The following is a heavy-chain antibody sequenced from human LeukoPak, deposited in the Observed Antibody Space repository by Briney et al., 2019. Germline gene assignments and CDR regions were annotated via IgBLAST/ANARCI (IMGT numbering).Heavy chain of an antibody. Sequence: SETLSLTCTVSGGSISSYCLNWIRQPPGKGLEWIGYIYYSGSTNYNPSLKSRVTISVDTSKKQFSPKVSSVTAADTAVYYCARSRDAYNRDFDYWGQGTLVTVSS. V-gene: IGHV4-59*01. J-gene: IGHJ4*02. CDR3: ARSRDAYNRDFDY. CDR1: GGSISSYC. CDR2: IYYSGST. D-gene: IGHD5-24*01.